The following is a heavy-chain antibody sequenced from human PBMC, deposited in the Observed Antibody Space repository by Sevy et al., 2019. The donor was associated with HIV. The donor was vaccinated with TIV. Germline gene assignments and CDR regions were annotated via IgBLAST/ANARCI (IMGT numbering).Heavy chain of an antibody. CDR2: ISDRGTTI. V-gene: IGHV3-11*01. CDR1: GFIFSDYY. J-gene: IGHJ2*01. Sequence: GGSLRLSCAASGFIFSDYYMNWIHQSPGRELEWVSYISDRGTTIYYADSVKGRFTISRDNAKNSLYLQMNSLRAEDTAVYYCESEGSLRYFDLWGRGTLVTVSS. D-gene: IGHD3-10*01. CDR3: ESEGSLRYFDL.